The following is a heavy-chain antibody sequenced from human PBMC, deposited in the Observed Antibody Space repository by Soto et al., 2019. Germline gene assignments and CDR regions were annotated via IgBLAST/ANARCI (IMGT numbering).Heavy chain of an antibody. CDR1: GFTFSSYW. Sequence: EVQLVESGGGLVQPGGSLRLSCAASGFTFSSYWMHWVRQAPGKGLVWVSRINSDGSSTSYADSVTGRFTISRDNAKNTLSLQMNSLSAEDTAVYYGARDRGGITIFGVVIYNWFAPWGQGSLVTVSS. J-gene: IGHJ5*02. CDR3: ARDRGGITIFGVVIYNWFAP. CDR2: INSDGSST. V-gene: IGHV3-74*01. D-gene: IGHD3-3*01.